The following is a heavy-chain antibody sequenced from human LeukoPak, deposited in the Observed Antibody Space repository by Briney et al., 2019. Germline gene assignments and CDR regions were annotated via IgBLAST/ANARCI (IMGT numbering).Heavy chain of an antibody. CDR2: VYSGAIT. V-gene: IGHV3-66*02. D-gene: IGHD6-13*01. CDR1: GFTFSRYW. J-gene: IGHJ4*02. Sequence: GGSLRLSCAASGFTFSRYWMSWVRQAPGKGLEWVSLVYSGAITNYADSVKGRFAISRDNSKNTLYLQMNSLRAEDTAVYYCAKGGPIAAAGPYYFDYWGQGTLVTVSS. CDR3: AKGGPIAAAGPYYFDY.